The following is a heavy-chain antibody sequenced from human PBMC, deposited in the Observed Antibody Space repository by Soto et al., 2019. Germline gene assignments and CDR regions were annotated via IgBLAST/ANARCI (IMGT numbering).Heavy chain of an antibody. V-gene: IGHV3-48*02. Sequence: VQLVESGGNLVQAGGSLRLSCAASGFPFISYSMSWVRQAPGKGLEWVSYISNSGTIIHDADSVKGRFTISRDNAKNSLSLQMNSLRDEDTAVYYCVRVFASNTFDVWGQGTVVTVSS. J-gene: IGHJ3*01. CDR3: VRVFASNTFDV. D-gene: IGHD3-3*01. CDR1: GFPFISYS. CDR2: ISNSGTII.